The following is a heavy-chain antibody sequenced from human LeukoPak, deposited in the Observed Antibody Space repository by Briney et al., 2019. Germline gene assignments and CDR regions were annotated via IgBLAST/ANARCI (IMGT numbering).Heavy chain of an antibody. Sequence: PSETLSLTCTVSGGAISSSSYYWRWIRQPPGKGLEWIGSIYYSGSTYYNPSLKSRVTISVDTSKNQFSLKLSSVTAADTAVYYCARQPRLVAAAGTLIDYWGQGTLVTVSS. CDR3: ARQPRLVAAAGTLIDY. CDR1: GGAISSSSYY. CDR2: IYYSGST. D-gene: IGHD6-13*01. J-gene: IGHJ4*02. V-gene: IGHV4-39*01.